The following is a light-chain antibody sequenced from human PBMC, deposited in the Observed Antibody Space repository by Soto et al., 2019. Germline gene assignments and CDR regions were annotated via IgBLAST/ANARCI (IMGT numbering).Light chain of an antibody. CDR1: QSVSSSY. V-gene: IGKV3-20*01. J-gene: IGKJ1*01. CDR2: DAS. CDR3: QQYGSSPQP. Sequence: EIVLTQSPGTLSLSPGERATLSCRASQSVSSSYFAWYQQKPGQAPRRLIYDASNRATGISDRFSGSGSGTDFTLTISRLEPEDFAVYYCQQYGSSPQPFDQGTKVDIK.